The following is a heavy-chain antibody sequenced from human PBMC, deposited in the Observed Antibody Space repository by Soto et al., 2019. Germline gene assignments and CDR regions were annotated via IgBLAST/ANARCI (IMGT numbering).Heavy chain of an antibody. J-gene: IGHJ4*02. Sequence: SETLSLTCDVSGSSISRGYYWAWIRQPPGKGLEWIGSIYHSGITNYNPSLKSRVTMLVDTSKNQFSLKLSSVTAADTAMYYCARDAQDPYNYGSDDWGQGTLVTVAS. CDR3: ARDAQDPYNYGSDD. V-gene: IGHV4-38-2*02. CDR1: GSSISRGYY. CDR2: IYHSGIT. D-gene: IGHD5-18*01.